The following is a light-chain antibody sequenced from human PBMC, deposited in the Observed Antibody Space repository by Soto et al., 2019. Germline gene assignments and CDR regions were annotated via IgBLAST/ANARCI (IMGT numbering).Light chain of an antibody. Sequence: EIVMTQSPATLSVSPGERATLSCRASQSVSSSLAWYQQKPGQAPRLLIYGASTRATGIPARFSGSGSGTEFTLTISSLQSEDFAVYYCQQYNNWPRTFRQGTKVEIK. J-gene: IGKJ1*01. V-gene: IGKV3-15*01. CDR1: QSVSSS. CDR2: GAS. CDR3: QQYNNWPRT.